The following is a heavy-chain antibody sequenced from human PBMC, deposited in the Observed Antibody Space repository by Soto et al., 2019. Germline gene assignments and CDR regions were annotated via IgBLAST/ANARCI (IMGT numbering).Heavy chain of an antibody. CDR1: GFTGSSNY. CDR2: IYSDGTT. J-gene: IGHJ6*02. D-gene: IGHD3-10*01. V-gene: IGHV3-53*01. Sequence: PGGSLRLSCAASGFTGSSNYMSWVREAPGKGLGWVSVIYSDGTTYYADSVKGRFTISRDNSKNMLYLQMNSLRAEDTAVYYCARDRSGSSGYYGMDVWGQGTTVTVSS. CDR3: ARDRSGSSGYYGMDV.